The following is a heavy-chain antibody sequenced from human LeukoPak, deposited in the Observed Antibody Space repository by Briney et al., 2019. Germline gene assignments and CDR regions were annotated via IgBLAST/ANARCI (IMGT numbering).Heavy chain of an antibody. CDR1: GFTFSDYY. CDR3: ARTYYDFWSGYYGSIDY. J-gene: IGHJ4*02. V-gene: IGHV3-11*04. Sequence: PGGPLRLSCAASGFTFSDYYMSWIRQAPGKGLEWVSYISSSGSTIYYADSVKGRFTISRDNAKNSLYLQMNSLRAEDTAVYYCARTYYDFWSGYYGSIDYWGQGTLVTVSS. CDR2: ISSSGSTI. D-gene: IGHD3-3*01.